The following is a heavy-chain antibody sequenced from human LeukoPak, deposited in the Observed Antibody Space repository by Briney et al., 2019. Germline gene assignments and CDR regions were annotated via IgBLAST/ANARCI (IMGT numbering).Heavy chain of an antibody. CDR3: ATGSSRYYYYMDV. CDR2: IYFSGNT. CDR1: GGSISSSSYH. Sequence: SETLSLTCTVSGGSISSSSYHWGWIRQPPGKGLEWIGSIYFSGNTYYNPSLKSRVTISVDTSKNQFSLKLSSVTAADTAVYYCATGSSRYYYYMDVWGKGTTVTVSS. V-gene: IGHV4-39*01. J-gene: IGHJ6*03. D-gene: IGHD3-10*01.